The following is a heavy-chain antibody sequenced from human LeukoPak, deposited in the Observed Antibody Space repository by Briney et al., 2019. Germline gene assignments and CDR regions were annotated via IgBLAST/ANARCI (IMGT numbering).Heavy chain of an antibody. CDR1: GFTFSSYA. J-gene: IGHJ4*02. D-gene: IGHD2-2*01. Sequence: QPGGSLRLSCAASGFTFSSYAMSWVRQAPGKGLEWVSAISGSGGSTYYADSVKGRFTISRDNSKNTLYLQMNSLRAEDTAVYYCAKDSLSQYCSSTSCRFDYWGLGTLVTVSS. CDR3: AKDSLSQYCSSTSCRFDY. CDR2: ISGSGGST. V-gene: IGHV3-23*01.